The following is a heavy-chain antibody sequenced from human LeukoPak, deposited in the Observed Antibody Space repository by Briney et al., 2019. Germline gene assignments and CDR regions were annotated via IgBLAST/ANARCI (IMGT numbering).Heavy chain of an antibody. CDR3: AKDKFVRGYSYGYGNSDFDY. Sequence: TGGSLRLSCAASGFTFNTYAMNWVRQAPGKGLEWVSYISGSSGIIDCADSVRGRFTISRDNAKNSLYLQMNSLRAEDTALYYCAKDKFVRGYSYGYGNSDFDYWGQGTLVTVSS. D-gene: IGHD5-18*01. V-gene: IGHV3-48*04. J-gene: IGHJ4*02. CDR1: GFTFNTYA. CDR2: ISGSSGII.